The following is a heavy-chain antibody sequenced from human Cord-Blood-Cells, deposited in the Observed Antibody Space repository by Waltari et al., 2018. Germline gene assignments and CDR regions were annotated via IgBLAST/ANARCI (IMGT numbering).Heavy chain of an antibody. CDR3: ARASSLSKSSSSSENWFDP. V-gene: IGHV1-46*01. CDR2: INPSGGST. CDR1: GYTFTSYY. Sequence: QVQLVQSGAEVKKPGASVKVSCKASGYTFTSYYMHWVRQAPGQGLEWMGIINPSGGSTSYAQKFQGRVTMTRDTATSTVYMELSSLRSEDTAVYYCARASSLSKSSSSSENWFDPWGQGTLVTVSS. J-gene: IGHJ5*02. D-gene: IGHD6-6*01.